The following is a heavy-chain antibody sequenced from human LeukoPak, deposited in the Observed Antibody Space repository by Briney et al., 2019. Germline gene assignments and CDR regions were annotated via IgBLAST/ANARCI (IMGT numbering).Heavy chain of an antibody. Sequence: ASVKVSCKASGYTFTSYGISWVRQAPGQGLEWMGWISAYNGNTNYAQKFQGRVTMTRDTSISTAYMELSRLRSDDTAVYYCARSYCSGGSCYSGWFDPWGQGTLVTVSS. J-gene: IGHJ5*02. CDR1: GYTFTSYG. CDR2: ISAYNGNT. V-gene: IGHV1-18*01. D-gene: IGHD2-15*01. CDR3: ARSYCSGGSCYSGWFDP.